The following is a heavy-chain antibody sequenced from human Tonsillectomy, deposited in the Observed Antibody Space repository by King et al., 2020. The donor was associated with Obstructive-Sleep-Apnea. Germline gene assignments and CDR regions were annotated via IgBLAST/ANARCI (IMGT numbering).Heavy chain of an antibody. CDR3: AREAYAGMNNWFDP. CDR2: ISFDGSNK. V-gene: IGHV3-30*04. CDR1: GFTFSSYA. Sequence: VQLVESGGGVVQPGRSLRLSCAASGFTFSSYAMPWGRQAPGKGLEWVAVISFDGSNKYYADSGQGRVTISRDNSKNTLYLQMNSLRTEDTAVYYCAREAYAGMNNWFDPWGQGTLVTVSS. D-gene: IGHD2-2*01. J-gene: IGHJ5*02.